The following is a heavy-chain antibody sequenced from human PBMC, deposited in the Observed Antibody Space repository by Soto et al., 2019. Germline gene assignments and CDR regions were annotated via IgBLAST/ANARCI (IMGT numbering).Heavy chain of an antibody. Sequence: LSLTCAVYGGSVNGYYWNWIRQPPGKGLEWIGEINHTGGTHYNPSLKSRVTMSVDTSKNQFSLRLSSVTAADTAIYYCATRITVFGLLIPPFDPWGQGTQVTRLL. V-gene: IGHV4-34*01. D-gene: IGHD3-3*01. CDR2: INHTGGT. J-gene: IGHJ5*02. CDR1: GGSVNGYY. CDR3: ATRITVFGLLIPPFDP.